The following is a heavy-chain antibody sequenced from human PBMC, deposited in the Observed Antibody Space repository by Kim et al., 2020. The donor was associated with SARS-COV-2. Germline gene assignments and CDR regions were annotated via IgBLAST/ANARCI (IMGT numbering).Heavy chain of an antibody. D-gene: IGHD6-25*01. CDR1: GYTFSAYY. J-gene: IGHJ6*02. V-gene: IGHV1-2*06. CDR2: INPTSGDT. Sequence: ASVEVSCKASGYTFSAYYIHWVRQAPGQGLEWMGRINPTSGDTNYAQKFQGRVTMTRDTSITTAYMELRRLTSDDTAVYYCARDSAMDVWGQGTTVTGSS. CDR3: ARDSAMDV.